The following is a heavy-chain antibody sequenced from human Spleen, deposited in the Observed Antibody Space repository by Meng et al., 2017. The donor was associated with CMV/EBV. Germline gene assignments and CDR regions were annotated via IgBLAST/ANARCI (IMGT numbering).Heavy chain of an antibody. D-gene: IGHD4-11*01. V-gene: IGHV3-7*03. CDR2: IKQDGSEK. CDR1: GFSFSSYW. J-gene: IGHJ4*02. CDR3: AKGEVRTDY. Sequence: GESLKISCAASGFSFSSYWMSWVRQAPGKGLEWVANIKQDGSEKYYVDSVKGRFTISRDNAKNSLYLQMNSLRADDTAIYYYAKGEVRTDYWGQGTLVTVSS.